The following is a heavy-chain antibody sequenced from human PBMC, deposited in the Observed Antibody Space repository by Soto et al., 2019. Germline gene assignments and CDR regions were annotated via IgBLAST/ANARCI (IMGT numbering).Heavy chain of an antibody. D-gene: IGHD1-26*01. CDR1: GYTFTSYG. V-gene: IGHV1-18*04. CDR2: ISAYNGNT. Sequence: ASVKVSCKASGYTFTSYGISWVRQAPGQGLEWMGWISAYNGNTNYAQKLQGRVTMTTDTSTSTAYMELRSLRSDDAAVYYCASRRVGATRTHYYYYYGMDVWGQGTTVTVSS. CDR3: ASRRVGATRTHYYYYYGMDV. J-gene: IGHJ6*02.